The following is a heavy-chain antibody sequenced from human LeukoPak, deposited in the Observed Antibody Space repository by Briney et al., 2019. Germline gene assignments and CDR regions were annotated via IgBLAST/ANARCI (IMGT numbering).Heavy chain of an antibody. V-gene: IGHV1-18*01. D-gene: IGHD5-18*01. CDR3: ARDWAAMVYLDS. J-gene: IGHJ4*02. CDR2: IGSQNSNT. CDR1: AYTFSSYG. Sequence: ASVSVSFKASAYTFSSYGFSWMRLAPGQGLEWIGWIGSQNSNTEYAQKFQRRVTMTTDTSTSTAYMELRSLTSDDTAVYYCARDWAAMVYLDSWGQGTLVTVSS.